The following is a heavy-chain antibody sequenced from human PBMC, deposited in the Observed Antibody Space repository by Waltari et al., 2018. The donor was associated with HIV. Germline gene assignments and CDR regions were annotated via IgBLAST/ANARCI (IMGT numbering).Heavy chain of an antibody. CDR3: AREEKKTGYYDFWSGYLLGFFDY. D-gene: IGHD3-3*01. V-gene: IGHV3-7*01. J-gene: IGHJ4*02. CDR2: IRQDGSET. Sequence: EVQLVESGGGVVQPGGSLRLSCVASGFTFNMYWMGWVRQAPGKGLEWVANIRQDGSETHYVDSVKGRFTISRDNAKKSVYLQMNSLRGEDSAVYFCAREEKKTGYYDFWSGYLLGFFDYWGQGTPVTVSS. CDR1: GFTFNMYW.